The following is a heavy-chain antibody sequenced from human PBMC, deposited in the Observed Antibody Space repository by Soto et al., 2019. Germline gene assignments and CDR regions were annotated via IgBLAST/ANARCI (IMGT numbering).Heavy chain of an antibody. CDR1: GFTFSSYW. V-gene: IGHV3-7*01. CDR2: IKKDGTDK. Sequence: GGSLRLSCAASGFTFSSYWMSWVRQAPGKGLEWVANIKKDGTDKNYVDSVEGRFSIFRDKAKNSLYLQMYGLRAEDTSVYYCARDLGTALVGFDYGMDVWGQGTTVPAP. J-gene: IGHJ6*02. D-gene: IGHD5-18*01. CDR3: ARDLGTALVGFDYGMDV.